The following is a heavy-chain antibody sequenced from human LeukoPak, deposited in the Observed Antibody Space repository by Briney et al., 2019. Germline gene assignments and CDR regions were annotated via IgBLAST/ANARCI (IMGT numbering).Heavy chain of an antibody. Sequence: GGSLRLSCAASGFTFSDYYMSWVRQAPGKGLEWVSYISSSGSTIYYADSVKGRFTISRDNAKNSLYLQMNSLRAEDTAVYYCARRIAAAGNWYFDLWGRGTLVTVSS. CDR1: GFTFSDYY. CDR2: ISSSGSTI. CDR3: ARRIAAAGNWYFDL. V-gene: IGHV3-11*04. D-gene: IGHD6-13*01. J-gene: IGHJ2*01.